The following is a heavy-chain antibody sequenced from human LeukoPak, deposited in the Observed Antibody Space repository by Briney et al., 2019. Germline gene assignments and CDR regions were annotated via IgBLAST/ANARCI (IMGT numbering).Heavy chain of an antibody. V-gene: IGHV4-39*01. D-gene: IGHD2-21*02. CDR1: GGSISSSSYY. Sequence: SETLSLTCTVSGGSISSSSYYWGWIRQPPGKGLEWIGSIYYSGSSYYNPSLKSRVTISVDRSKNQFSLKLSSVTAADTAVYYCARRGVTLALMDVWGQGTTVTVSS. J-gene: IGHJ6*02. CDR2: IYYSGSS. CDR3: ARRGVTLALMDV.